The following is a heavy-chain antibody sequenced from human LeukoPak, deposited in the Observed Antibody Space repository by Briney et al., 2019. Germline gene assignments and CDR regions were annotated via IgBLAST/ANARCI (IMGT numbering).Heavy chain of an antibody. CDR3: VREGGSSADDTLDV. CDR1: RFTFSSYG. Sequence: GGSLRLSCAASRFTFSSYGMHWVRQAPDKGLEWVAVIWYDGSNKYYADSVKGRFTISRDNSKSTLYLQMNSLRPEDTAVYYCVREGGSSADDTLDVWGQGTVVTVSS. CDR2: IWYDGSNK. J-gene: IGHJ3*01. D-gene: IGHD2-15*01. V-gene: IGHV3-33*01.